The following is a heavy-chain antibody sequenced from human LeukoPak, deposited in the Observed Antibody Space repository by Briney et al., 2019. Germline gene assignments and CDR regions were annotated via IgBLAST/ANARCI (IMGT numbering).Heavy chain of an antibody. V-gene: IGHV3-11*01. D-gene: IGHD5/OR15-5a*01. CDR3: ARVVSSRSAVGFGP. CDR1: GFIFSDYY. Sequence: GGSLRLSCAASGFIFSDYYMSWIRQAPGKGLEWVSYITSDNTVYFADSVKGRFTISRENPKNSSYLQMNSLRYEDTAFYYCARVVSSRSAVGFGPWGQGTLVTVSS. J-gene: IGHJ5*02. CDR2: ITSDNTV.